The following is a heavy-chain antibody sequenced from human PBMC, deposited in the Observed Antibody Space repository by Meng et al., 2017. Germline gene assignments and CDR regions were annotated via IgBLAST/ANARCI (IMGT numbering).Heavy chain of an antibody. Sequence: QVQLVNSGAGVKKPGSSVKSSCKAAGGTFSSYAISWVRQPPGQGLEWMGGIIPIFGTANYAQKFQGRVTITADKSPSTAYMELSSLRSEDTAVYYCASGPPGWFDPWGQGTLVTVSS. CDR3: ASGPPGWFDP. CDR2: IIPIFGTA. J-gene: IGHJ5*02. D-gene: IGHD7-27*01. CDR1: GGTFSSYA. V-gene: IGHV1-69*06.